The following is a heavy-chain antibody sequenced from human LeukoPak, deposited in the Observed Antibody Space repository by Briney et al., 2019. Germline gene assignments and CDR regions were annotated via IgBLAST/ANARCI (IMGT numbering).Heavy chain of an antibody. V-gene: IGHV4-34*01. CDR3: ARAESHYYYYMDV. CDR1: GGSFSGYY. CDR2: INHSGST. J-gene: IGHJ6*03. Sequence: SSETLSLTCAVYGGSFSGYYWSWIRQPPGKGLEWIGEINHSGSTNYNPSLKSRVTISVDTSKNQFSLKLSSVTAADTAVYYCARAESHYYYYMDVWGKGTTVTVSS.